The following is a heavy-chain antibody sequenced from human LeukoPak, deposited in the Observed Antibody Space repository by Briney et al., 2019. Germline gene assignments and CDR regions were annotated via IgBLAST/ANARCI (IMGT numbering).Heavy chain of an antibody. CDR3: ARDRGRHDFDY. V-gene: IGHV3-23*01. CDR2: ISGSGDRT. J-gene: IGHJ4*02. CDR1: GFTFNNYA. D-gene: IGHD3-16*01. Sequence: GGSLRLSCAASGFTFNNYAMSWLRQAPGKGLEWVSAISGSGDRTYHADSVKGRFTISRDNSKNTLYLQMNTLRADDTAVYYCARDRGRHDFDYWGQGTLVTVPS.